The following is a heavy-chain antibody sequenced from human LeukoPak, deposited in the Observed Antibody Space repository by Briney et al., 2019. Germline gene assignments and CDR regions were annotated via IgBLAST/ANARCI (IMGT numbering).Heavy chain of an antibody. CDR3: AKETTYDILTGYLPTPGY. Sequence: GGSLRLSCAASGFTFDDYAMHWVRQAPGKGLEWVSGISWNSGSIGYADSVKGRFTISRDNAKNSLYLQMNSLRAEDTAVYYCAKETTYDILTGYLPTPGYWGQGTLVTVSS. J-gene: IGHJ4*02. V-gene: IGHV3-9*01. D-gene: IGHD3-9*01. CDR2: ISWNSGSI. CDR1: GFTFDDYA.